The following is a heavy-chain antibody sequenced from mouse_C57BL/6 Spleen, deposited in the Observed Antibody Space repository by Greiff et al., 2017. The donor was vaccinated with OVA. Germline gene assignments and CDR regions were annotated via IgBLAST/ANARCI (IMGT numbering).Heavy chain of an antibody. V-gene: IGHV3-6*01. CDR2: ISYDGSN. CDR3: AKVSYDYDGYFDY. CDR1: GYSITSGYY. J-gene: IGHJ2*01. D-gene: IGHD2-4*01. Sequence: EVKLQESGPGLVKPSQSLSLTCSVTGYSITSGYYWNWIRQFPGNKLEWMGYISYDGSNNYNPSLKNRISITRDTSKNQFFLKLNSVTTEDTATYYCAKVSYDYDGYFDYWGQGTTLTVSS.